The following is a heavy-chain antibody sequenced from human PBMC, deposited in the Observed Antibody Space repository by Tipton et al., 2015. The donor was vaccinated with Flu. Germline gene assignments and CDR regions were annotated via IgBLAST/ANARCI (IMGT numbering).Heavy chain of an antibody. J-gene: IGHJ6*02. Sequence: TLSLTCTVSGGSISSFYWSWIRQPPGKGLEWIGYIYYSGSTNYNPSLKSRVTISVDTSKNQFSRKLSSVTAADTAVYYCARDGGIVGVKGGMDVWGQGTTVTVSS. CDR1: GGSISSFY. CDR3: ARDGGIVGVKGGMDV. CDR2: IYYSGST. V-gene: IGHV4-59*01. D-gene: IGHD1-26*01.